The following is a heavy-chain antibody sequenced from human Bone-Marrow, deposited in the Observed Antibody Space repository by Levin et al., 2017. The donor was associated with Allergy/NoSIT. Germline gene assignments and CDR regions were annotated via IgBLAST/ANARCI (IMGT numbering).Heavy chain of an antibody. CDR1: GGSISSSGYY. Sequence: SETLSLTCTVSGGSISSSGYYWSWLRQRPGKGLEWIGYIYYSGNTYYNPSLKSRATISLHTSKKQFSLNLTSVTAADTAVYFCARDRLETGFDPWGQGILVTVSS. CDR3: ARDRLETGFDP. D-gene: IGHD3-3*01. V-gene: IGHV4-31*03. J-gene: IGHJ5*02. CDR2: IYYSGNT.